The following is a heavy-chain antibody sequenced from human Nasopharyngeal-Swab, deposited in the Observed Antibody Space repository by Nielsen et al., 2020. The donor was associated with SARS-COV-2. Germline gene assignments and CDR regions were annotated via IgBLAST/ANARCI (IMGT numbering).Heavy chain of an antibody. CDR3: ARGRTTVTEYYYYYYFDV. CDR2: INPNSGGT. V-gene: IGHV1-2*06. D-gene: IGHD4-17*01. J-gene: IGHJ6*03. Sequence: VRQMPGKGLEWMGRINPNSGGTNYAQKFQGRVTVTRDTSISAAYMELSRLRSDDTAVYYCARGRTTVTEYYYYYYFDVWGKGTTVTVSS.